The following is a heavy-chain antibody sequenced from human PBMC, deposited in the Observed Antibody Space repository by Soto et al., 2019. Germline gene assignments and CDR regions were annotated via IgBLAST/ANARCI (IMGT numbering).Heavy chain of an antibody. V-gene: IGHV3-30*03. Sequence: QLVESGGDVVQPGRSLRLSCVASGFSFSNYGMHWVRQAPGKGLEWVAVTSSDGGDKYYADSVKGRFTIPRDDSKKTLHLQMNSLRPEDPAMFYCAIRGYQYAFDIWGQGTMVTVSS. CDR1: GFSFSNYG. CDR2: TSSDGGDK. CDR3: AIRGYQYAFDI. J-gene: IGHJ3*02. D-gene: IGHD2-2*01.